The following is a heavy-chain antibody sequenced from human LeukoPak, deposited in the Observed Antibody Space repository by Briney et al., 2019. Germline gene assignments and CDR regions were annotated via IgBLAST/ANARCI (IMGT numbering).Heavy chain of an antibody. CDR1: GFTFSSYS. Sequence: GGSLRLSCAASGFTFSSYSMNWVRQVPGKGLEWVSYISSSSSTIYYADSVKGRFTISRDNAKNSLYLQMNSLRAEDTAVYYCARVVYYYYYMDVWGKGTTVTVSS. CDR3: ARVVYYYYYMDV. V-gene: IGHV3-48*04. CDR2: ISSSSSTI. J-gene: IGHJ6*03.